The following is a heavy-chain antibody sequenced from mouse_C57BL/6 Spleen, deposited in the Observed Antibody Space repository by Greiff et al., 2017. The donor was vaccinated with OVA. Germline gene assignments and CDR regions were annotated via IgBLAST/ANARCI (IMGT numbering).Heavy chain of an antibody. CDR3: ARGDYYGNYVGY. J-gene: IGHJ2*01. V-gene: IGHV1-54*01. D-gene: IGHD2-1*01. CDR1: GYAFTNYL. CDR2: INPGSGGT. Sequence: QVQLKQSGAELVRPGTSVKVSCKASGYAFTNYLIEWVKQRPGQGLEWIGVINPGSGGTNYNEKFKGKATLTADKSSSTAYMQLSSLTSEYSAVYFCARGDYYGNYVGYWGQGTTLTVSS.